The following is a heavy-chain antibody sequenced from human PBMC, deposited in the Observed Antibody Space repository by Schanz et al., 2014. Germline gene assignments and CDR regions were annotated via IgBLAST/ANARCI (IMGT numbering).Heavy chain of an antibody. CDR2: IGNGGVTI. J-gene: IGHJ4*02. V-gene: IGHV3-11*01. CDR1: GFPFSDYF. Sequence: VQLLESGGGLAQPGGSLRLSCTASGFPFSDYFMAWIRQPPGRGLEWVSYIGNGGVTIYYADSVKGRFTISRDNSKNSLYLQMNSLRAEDTAVYYCARAGYCTSVSCSLFVSDYWGQGTLVTVSS. CDR3: ARAGYCTSVSCSLFVSDY. D-gene: IGHD2-2*03.